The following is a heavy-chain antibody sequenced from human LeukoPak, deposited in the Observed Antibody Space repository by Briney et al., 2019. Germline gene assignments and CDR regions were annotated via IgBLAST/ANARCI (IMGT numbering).Heavy chain of an antibody. CDR3: ARDAPQVPAASVLAS. Sequence: GGSLTLSCAASGFTVSDNYMSWVRQAPGKGLEWVSVMYSGGDTYYADSVKGRFTFSRDISKNTLYLQMNGLRTEDTAMYYCARDAPQVPAASVLASWGQGTLVTVSS. V-gene: IGHV3-53*01. D-gene: IGHD2-2*01. CDR1: GFTVSDNY. CDR2: MYSGGDT. J-gene: IGHJ5*02.